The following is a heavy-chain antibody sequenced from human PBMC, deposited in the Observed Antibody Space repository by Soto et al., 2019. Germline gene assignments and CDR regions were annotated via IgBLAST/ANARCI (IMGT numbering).Heavy chain of an antibody. J-gene: IGHJ4*02. CDR1: GFTFDDYA. V-gene: IGHV3-9*01. Sequence: EVQLVESGGGLVQPGRSLRLSCAASGFTFDDYAMHWVRQAPGKGLEWVSRISWNSGSIGYADSVKGRFTISRDNAKNSLYLQMNSLGAEDTALYYCAKAVGSYGNLDYWGQGTLVTVSS. CDR2: ISWNSGSI. CDR3: AKAVGSYGNLDY. D-gene: IGHD5-18*01.